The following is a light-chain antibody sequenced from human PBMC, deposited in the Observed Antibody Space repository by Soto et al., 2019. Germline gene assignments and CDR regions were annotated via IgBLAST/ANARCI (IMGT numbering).Light chain of an antibody. J-gene: IGKJ2*01. CDR2: KAT. V-gene: IGKV1-5*03. CDR3: QQYNDYQYT. CDR1: QSITTW. Sequence: DIQMTQSPSTLSASVGDRVTITCRASQSITTWLAWYQQKPGKAPKLLIYKATNLQSGVPSRFSGSGSGTGFSLTISSLQPEDFAIYYCQQYNDYQYTFGQGTKVDIK.